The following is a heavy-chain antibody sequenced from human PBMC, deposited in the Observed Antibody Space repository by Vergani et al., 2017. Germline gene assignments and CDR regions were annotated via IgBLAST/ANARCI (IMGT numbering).Heavy chain of an antibody. CDR3: TRDRLDDSYAYFDY. CDR2: ISGHDHRT. Sequence: EVQLLESGGGSVQPGESLRLSCVASGFRFREHGMNWVRQAPGKGLEWVSGISGHDHRTLYADSVKGRFTISRDDSKSIAYLQMSSLKAEDTAVYYCTRDRLDDSYAYFDYWGQGTLVTVS. D-gene: IGHD3-16*01. CDR1: GFRFREHG. J-gene: IGHJ4*02. V-gene: IGHV3-23*01.